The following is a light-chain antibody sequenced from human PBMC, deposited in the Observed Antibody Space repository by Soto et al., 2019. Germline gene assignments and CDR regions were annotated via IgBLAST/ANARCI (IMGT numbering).Light chain of an antibody. CDR1: QSISSS. CDR2: DAS. V-gene: IGKV1-39*01. J-gene: IGKJ5*01. CDR3: QQSYMDPIT. Sequence: DIQMTQSPSSLSASVGDRVTITYRASQSISSSLNWYQQRPGKAPNLLIYDASRLQSGVPSRFSGSGGGTDFTLSISSVQPEDFATYFCQQSYMDPITFGQGTRLEIK.